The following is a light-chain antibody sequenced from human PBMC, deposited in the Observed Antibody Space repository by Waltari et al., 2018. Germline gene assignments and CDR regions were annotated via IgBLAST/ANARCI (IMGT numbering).Light chain of an antibody. J-gene: IGLJ3*02. V-gene: IGLV1-40*01. CDR2: GST. CDR1: GSNLRAGHD. CDR3: QSYDTSLSVV. Sequence: QSVLTQPPSVSGAPGQRVTISCTGSGSNLRAGHDVHWYQQLPRAAPKLPIYGSTSRPLGVPARFFGSTSGTSASLAITGLQAEDEADYYCQSYDTSLSVVFGGGTKLTVL.